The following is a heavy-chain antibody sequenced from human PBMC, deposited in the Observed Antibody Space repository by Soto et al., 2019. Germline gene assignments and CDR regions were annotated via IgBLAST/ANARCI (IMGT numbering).Heavy chain of an antibody. CDR2: ISYDGSNK. CDR1: GFTFSSYG. J-gene: IGHJ4*02. V-gene: IGHV3-30*18. CDR3: AKDLWGSGSPFDY. Sequence: GGSLRLSCAASGFTFSSYGMHWVRQAPGKGLEWVAVISYDGSNKYYADSVKGRFTISRDNSKNTLYLQMNSLRAEDTAVYYCAKDLWGSGSPFDYWGQGTLVTVSS. D-gene: IGHD3-16*01.